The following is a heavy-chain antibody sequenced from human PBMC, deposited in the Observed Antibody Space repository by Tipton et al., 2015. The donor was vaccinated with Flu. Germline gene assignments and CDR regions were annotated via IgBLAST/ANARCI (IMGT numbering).Heavy chain of an antibody. V-gene: IGHV1-18*04. D-gene: IGHD3-22*01. Sequence: QVQLVQSGAEAKKPGASVRVSCKTTGYTFNNYGINWVRQAPGQGLEWMGWVSAYNGNTNYAQIVQGRVTLTTDTSTRTAYMELRSLRSDDTAVYYCARDREDYGSSDYYSGFDYWGQGKLVTVSS. J-gene: IGHJ4*02. CDR2: VSAYNGNT. CDR3: ARDREDYGSSDYYSGFDY. CDR1: GYTFNNYG.